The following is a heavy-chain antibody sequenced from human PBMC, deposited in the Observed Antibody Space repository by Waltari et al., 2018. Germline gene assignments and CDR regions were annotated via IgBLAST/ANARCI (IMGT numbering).Heavy chain of an antibody. CDR1: GFTVRTDF. CDR2: IYSAGNT. V-gene: IGHV3-53*01. D-gene: IGHD6-19*01. CDR3: AKQSPSYTRGWYHLAS. J-gene: IGHJ5*02. Sequence: EVQLVESGGNLIQPGGSLRLSCAASGFTVRTDFISWVRQAPGKGLEWVSIIYSAGNTYYAGSGKGRFNISRDKYKNMVYLEMNSLRAEDTAVDYCAKQSPSYTRGWYHLASWGAGTLVTVSP.